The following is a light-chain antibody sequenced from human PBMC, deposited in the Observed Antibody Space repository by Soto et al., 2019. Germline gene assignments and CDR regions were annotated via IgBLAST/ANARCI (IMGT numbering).Light chain of an antibody. CDR1: QGVSSY. J-gene: IGKJ2*01. Sequence: EIVLTQSPATLSLSPGERATLSCKASQGVSSYLAWYQQKPGQAPRLLIYDASDRATGIPARFSGSGSGTDFTLTISSLEPEDFAVYYCQHRSYWPPYTFGQGTRLEI. CDR3: QHRSYWPPYT. CDR2: DAS. V-gene: IGKV3-11*01.